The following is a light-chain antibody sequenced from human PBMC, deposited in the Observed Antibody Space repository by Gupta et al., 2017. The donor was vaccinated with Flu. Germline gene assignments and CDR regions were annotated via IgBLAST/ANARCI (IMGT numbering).Light chain of an antibody. CDR1: ALPKQY. J-gene: IGLJ3*02. CDR3: QSADSSGTYPVV. CDR2: KDN. Sequence: SYELTQPPSVSVSPGQTARITCSGDALPKQYAYWYQQKPGQAPMLVIYKDNERPSGIPERFSGSSSGTTVTLTISGVQAEDEADYYCQSADSSGTYPVVFGGGTKLTVL. V-gene: IGLV3-25*03.